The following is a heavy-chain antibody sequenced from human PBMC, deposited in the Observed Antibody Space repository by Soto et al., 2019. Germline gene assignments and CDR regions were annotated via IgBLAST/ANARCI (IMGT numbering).Heavy chain of an antibody. V-gene: IGHV1-2*02. CDR1: GPTFIAYY. CDR3: ARVSVDVPE. D-gene: IGHD5-12*01. CDR2: IDPKSGGT. Sequence: QLVQSGAEGKKPWSSVRVSCKTSGPTFIAYYIHWVRQAPGQGLEWMGWIDPKSGGTTYEQTLLGRVTMTRDTSSNTAYMDLNSLTSDDTAVYYCARVSVDVPEWGQGTLITVSS. J-gene: IGHJ4*02.